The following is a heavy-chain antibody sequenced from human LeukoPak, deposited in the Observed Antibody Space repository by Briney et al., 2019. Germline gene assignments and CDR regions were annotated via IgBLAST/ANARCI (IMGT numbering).Heavy chain of an antibody. Sequence: GESLKISCKGSGYSFTSYWIGWVRQMPGKGLEWMGIIYPGDSDSRYSPSFQGQVTFSADKSINTAYLQWGRLKASDIAIYYCARGRMIRGVIYFDYWGQGTLVTVSS. J-gene: IGHJ4*02. D-gene: IGHD3-10*01. V-gene: IGHV5-51*01. CDR2: IYPGDSDS. CDR1: GYSFTSYW. CDR3: ARGRMIRGVIYFDY.